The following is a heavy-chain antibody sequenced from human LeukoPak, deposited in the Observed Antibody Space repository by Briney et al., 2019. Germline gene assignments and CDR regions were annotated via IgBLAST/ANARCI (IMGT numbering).Heavy chain of an antibody. J-gene: IGHJ4*02. Sequence: PGGSLRLSCAASGFTFSSYAMSWVRQAPGKGLEWVSAISGSGGSTYYADSVKGRFTISRDNAKNSLYLQMNSLRAEDTAVYYCAREWEKGFDYWGQGTLVTVSS. D-gene: IGHD1-26*01. CDR2: ISGSGGST. CDR3: AREWEKGFDY. V-gene: IGHV3-23*01. CDR1: GFTFSSYA.